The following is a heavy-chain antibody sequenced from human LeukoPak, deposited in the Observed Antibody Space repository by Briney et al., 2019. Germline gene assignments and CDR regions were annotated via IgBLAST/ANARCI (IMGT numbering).Heavy chain of an antibody. J-gene: IGHJ4*02. CDR1: GFTFSSYG. V-gene: IGHV3-30*02. CDR2: IRYDGSNK. D-gene: IGHD3-10*01. Sequence: PGGSLTLSCPPSGFTFSSYGMHWVRQAPGKGLEWVAFIRYDGSNKYYADSVKGRFTISRDNSKNTLYLQMNSLRAEDTAVYYCAKDFIGPITMVRGVILSYWGQGTLVTVSS. CDR3: AKDFIGPITMVRGVILSY.